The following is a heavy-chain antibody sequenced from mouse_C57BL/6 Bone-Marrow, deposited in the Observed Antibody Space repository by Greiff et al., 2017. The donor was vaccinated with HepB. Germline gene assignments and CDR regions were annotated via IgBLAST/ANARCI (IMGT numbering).Heavy chain of an antibody. V-gene: IGHV1-15*01. CDR2: IDPETGGT. J-gene: IGHJ3*01. CDR1: GYTFTDYE. D-gene: IGHD4-1*01. CDR3: TRRGGNWDWFAY. Sequence: QVQLQQSGAELVRPGASVTLSCKASGYTFTDYEMHWVKQTPVHGLEWIGAIDPETGGTAYNQKFKGKAILTADKSSSTAYMELRSLTSDDSAVFYCTRRGGNWDWFAYWGQGTLVTVSA.